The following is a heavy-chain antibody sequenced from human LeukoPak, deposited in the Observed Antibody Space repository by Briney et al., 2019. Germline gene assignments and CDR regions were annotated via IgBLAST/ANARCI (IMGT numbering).Heavy chain of an antibody. CDR3: AKDPWDY. J-gene: IGHJ4*02. CDR2: VNDDGSNK. V-gene: IGHV3-30*02. CDR1: GFTFSSYG. Sequence: GGSLRLSCAASGFTFSSYGIHWVRQAPGKGPEWVAYVNDDGSNKYYADSVKGRFTVSRDNAKNTVYLEMNSLTSEDTAVYYCAKDPWDYWGQGTLVTVSS.